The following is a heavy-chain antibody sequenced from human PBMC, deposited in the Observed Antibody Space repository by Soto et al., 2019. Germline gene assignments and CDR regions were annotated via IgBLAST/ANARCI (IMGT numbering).Heavy chain of an antibody. J-gene: IGHJ4*02. CDR3: ARQRGYSYGYFVY. D-gene: IGHD5-18*01. Sequence: SGESLKISCKGSGYSFTSYWIGWVRQMPGKGLEWMGIIYPGDSDTRYSPSFQGQVTISADKSISTAYLQWSSLKASDTALYYCARQRGYSYGYFVYWGQGTLVTVSS. V-gene: IGHV5-51*01. CDR1: GYSFTSYW. CDR2: IYPGDSDT.